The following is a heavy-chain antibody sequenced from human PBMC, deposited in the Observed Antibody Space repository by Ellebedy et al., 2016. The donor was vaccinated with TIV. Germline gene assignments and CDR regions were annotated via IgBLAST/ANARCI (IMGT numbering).Heavy chain of an antibody. V-gene: IGHV3-23*01. CDR3: AKERSSGWYVDHFDY. CDR1: GFTFSSYA. Sequence: PGGSLRLSCAASGFTFSSYAMSRVRQAPGKGLEWVSAISGSGGSTYYADSVKGRFTISRDNSKNTLYLQMNSLRAEDTAVYYCAKERSSGWYVDHFDYWGQGTLVTVSS. CDR2: ISGSGGST. J-gene: IGHJ4*02. D-gene: IGHD6-19*01.